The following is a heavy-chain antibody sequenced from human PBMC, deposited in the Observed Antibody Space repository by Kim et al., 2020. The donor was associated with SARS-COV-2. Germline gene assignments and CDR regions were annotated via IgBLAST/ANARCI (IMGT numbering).Heavy chain of an antibody. CDR3: ARLVPDYYDSSGLDY. D-gene: IGHD3-22*01. CDR1: GGSISSYY. V-gene: IGHV4-59*08. J-gene: IGHJ4*02. Sequence: SETLSLTCTVSGGSISSYYWSWIRQPPGKGLEWIGYIYYSGSTNYNPSLKSRVTISVDTSKNQFSLKRSSVTAADTAVYYCARLVPDYYDSSGLDYWGQGTLVTVSS. CDR2: IYYSGST.